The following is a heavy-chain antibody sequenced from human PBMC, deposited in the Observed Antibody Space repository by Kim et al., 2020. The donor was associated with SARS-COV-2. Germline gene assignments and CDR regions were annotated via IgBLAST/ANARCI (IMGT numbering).Heavy chain of an antibody. D-gene: IGHD3-10*01. J-gene: IGHJ4*02. V-gene: IGHV1-46*01. Sequence: YAKKFQGRGTMTRDTSTSTVYMELSSLRSEDTAVYYCARATGSGSYSSDRWGQGTLVTVSS. CDR3: ARATGSGSYSSDR.